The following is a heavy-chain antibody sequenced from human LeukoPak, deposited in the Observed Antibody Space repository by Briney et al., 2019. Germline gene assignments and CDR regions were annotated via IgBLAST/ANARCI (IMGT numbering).Heavy chain of an antibody. V-gene: IGHV3-53*01. J-gene: IGHJ4*02. CDR1: GFTVSSNY. Sequence: GGSLRLSCAASGFTVSSNYMSWVRQAPGKGLEWVSVIYSGGSTYYADSVKGRFTISRDNSKNTLYLQMNSLRAEDTAVYYCARSGYTLYYFDYWGQGTLVTVSS. CDR3: ARSGYTLYYFDY. D-gene: IGHD3-3*01. CDR2: IYSGGST.